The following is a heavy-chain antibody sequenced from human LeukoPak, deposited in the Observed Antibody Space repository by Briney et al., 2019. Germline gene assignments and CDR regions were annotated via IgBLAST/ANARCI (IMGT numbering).Heavy chain of an antibody. CDR1: GFTVSSNY. CDR2: IYSGGST. CDR3: AAYSSSWYGDY. V-gene: IGHV3-53*01. Sequence: GGSLRLSCAASGFTVSSNYMSWVRQAPGKGLEWVSVIYSGGSTYYADSVKGRFTISRDNSKNTLYLQMNSLRAEDTAVYYCAAYSSSWYGDYWGQGTLVTVSS. J-gene: IGHJ4*02. D-gene: IGHD6-13*01.